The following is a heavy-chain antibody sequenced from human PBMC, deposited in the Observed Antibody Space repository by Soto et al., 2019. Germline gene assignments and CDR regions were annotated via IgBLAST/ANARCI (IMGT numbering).Heavy chain of an antibody. Sequence: LSLACTVSGCSISSSRYYVSWIRQPPVKGLEWIGYIYYSGSTNYNPSRKSRVTISVDTSKNQFSLKLSSVTAADTAVYYCARVRGGYLDYWGQGTLVTVSS. CDR3: ARVRGGYLDY. CDR1: GCSISSSRYY. V-gene: IGHV4-61*01. CDR2: IYYSGST. D-gene: IGHD3-16*01. J-gene: IGHJ4*02.